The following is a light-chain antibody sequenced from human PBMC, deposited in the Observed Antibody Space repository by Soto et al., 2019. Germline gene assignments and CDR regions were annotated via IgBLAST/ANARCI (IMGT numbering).Light chain of an antibody. V-gene: IGLV1-40*01. CDR1: SSNIGAGYD. CDR2: GNS. CDR3: QSYDNTLEVV. Sequence: QSVLTQPPSVSGAAGQRITISCTGSSSNIGAGYDVHWYRQLPGAAPKLLIYGNSNRPSGVPDRFSGSKSGTSASLTITGLQAEDEAHYSYQSYDNTLEVVFGGGTKLTVL. J-gene: IGLJ2*01.